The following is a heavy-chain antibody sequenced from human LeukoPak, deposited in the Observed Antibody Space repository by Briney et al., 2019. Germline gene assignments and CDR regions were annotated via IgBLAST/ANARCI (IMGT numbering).Heavy chain of an antibody. D-gene: IGHD7-27*01. V-gene: IGHV4-61*01. CDR2: IHYSVTT. CDR1: GGSVSSGTYF. Sequence: PSQTLSLTCTVSGGSVSSGTYFWTWVRQPPGKGLEWIGHIHYSVTTNYNPSLKSRVTMSLDTSKNQFSLKLTSVTAADTAIYFCARWGTYWGQGILVTVSS. CDR3: ARWGTY. J-gene: IGHJ4*02.